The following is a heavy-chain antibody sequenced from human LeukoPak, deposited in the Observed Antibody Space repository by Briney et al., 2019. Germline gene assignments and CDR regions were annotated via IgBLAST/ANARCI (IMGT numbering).Heavy chain of an antibody. CDR2: ISFDGSNR. CDR3: ARDPRGSYLHFDY. CDR1: GFTLSSFD. V-gene: IGHV3-30*03. D-gene: IGHD1-26*01. Sequence: GSLRPPCAAPGFTLSSFDIQWVRPAPGKGLGWGTVISFDGSNRYYADSVKGRFTISRDNSENTLYLQMSSLRAEDTAVYYCARDPRGSYLHFDYWGQGTLVTVSS. J-gene: IGHJ4*02.